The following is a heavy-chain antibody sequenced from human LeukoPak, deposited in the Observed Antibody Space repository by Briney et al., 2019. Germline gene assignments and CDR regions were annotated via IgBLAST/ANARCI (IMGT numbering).Heavy chain of an antibody. V-gene: IGHV3-11*01. CDR2: VSSSGSTI. CDR3: ARGTCGGDCSSYWYMDV. CDR1: GFSFSDYY. J-gene: IGHJ6*03. Sequence: TGGSLRLSCAASGFSFSDYYMSWIRQAPGKGLEWVSYVSSSGSTIYYADSVKGRFTISRDNAKNSLYLQMNSLRAEDTAVYYCARGTCGGDCSSYWYMDVWGKGTTVTVSS. D-gene: IGHD2-21*01.